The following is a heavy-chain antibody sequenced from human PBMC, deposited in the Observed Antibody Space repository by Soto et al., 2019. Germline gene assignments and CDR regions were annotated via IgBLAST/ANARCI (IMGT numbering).Heavy chain of an antibody. J-gene: IGHJ6*02. CDR2: ISWKSGNI. CDR1: GFTFDDYS. Sequence: PGGSLRLSCAASGFTFDDYSIHWVRQVPWKGLEWVSGISWKSGNIGYADSVKGRFTISRDNAKSSLYLQMNSLRAEDRAFYYCAKDLDTITSVGNPLDVLVQRTTVAFS. CDR3: AKDLDTITSVGNPLDV. V-gene: IGHV3-9*01. D-gene: IGHD6-13*01.